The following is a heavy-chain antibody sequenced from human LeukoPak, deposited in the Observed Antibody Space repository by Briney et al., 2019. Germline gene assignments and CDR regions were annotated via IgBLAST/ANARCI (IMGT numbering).Heavy chain of an antibody. J-gene: IGHJ4*02. CDR3: AKDRADSSVFDY. CDR1: GFTFSSYG. Sequence: GGSLRLSCAASGFTFSSYGMHWVRQAPGKGRERVEVISYDGSNKYYADSVKGRFTISRDNSKNTLYLKMNSLRAEDTAVYYCAKDRADSSVFDYWGQGTLVTVSS. V-gene: IGHV3-30*18. CDR2: ISYDGSNK. D-gene: IGHD6-19*01.